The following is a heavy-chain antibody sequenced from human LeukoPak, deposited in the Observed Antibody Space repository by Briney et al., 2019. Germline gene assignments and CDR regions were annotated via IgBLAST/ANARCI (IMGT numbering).Heavy chain of an antibody. Sequence: SETLSLTCTVSGGSISSSSYYWGWIRQPPGKGLEWIGSIYYSGSTYYNPSLKSRVTISVDTSKNQFSLKLSSVAAADTAVYYCARQVVVVIAIKNWFDPWGQGTLVTVSS. CDR3: ARQVVVVIAIKNWFDP. J-gene: IGHJ5*02. CDR1: GGSISSSSYY. CDR2: IYYSGST. V-gene: IGHV4-39*01. D-gene: IGHD2-21*01.